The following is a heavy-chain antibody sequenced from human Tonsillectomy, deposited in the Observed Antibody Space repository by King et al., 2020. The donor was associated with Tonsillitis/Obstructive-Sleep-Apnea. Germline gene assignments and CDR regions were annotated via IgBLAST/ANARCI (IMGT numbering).Heavy chain of an antibody. CDR2: IDYSGST. Sequence: QLQESGPGLVKPSETLSLTCTVSGGSISSYYWSWIRQPPGKGLEWIGYIDYSGSTKYNPSLKNRVTMSVDTFKNQFSLRLSSVTAADTAVYYWAQEGTDAFDIWGQGTMVTVSS. J-gene: IGHJ3*02. V-gene: IGHV4-59*08. CDR3: AQEGTDAFDI. D-gene: IGHD1-14*01. CDR1: GGSISSYY.